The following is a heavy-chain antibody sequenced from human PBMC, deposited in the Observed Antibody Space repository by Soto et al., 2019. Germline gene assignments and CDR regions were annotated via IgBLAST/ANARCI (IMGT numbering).Heavy chain of an antibody. J-gene: IGHJ4*02. CDR3: ATGDIVATTADY. CDR1: GFTLTNEN. V-gene: IGHV3-21*01. CDR2: ISSSSSYI. D-gene: IGHD5-12*01. Sequence: PGGSLRLSCTVLGFTLTNENMNWVRQAPGKGLEWVSSISSSSSYIYYADSVKGRFTISRDNAKNSLYLQMNSLRAEDTAVYYCATGDIVATTADYWGQGTLVTVSS.